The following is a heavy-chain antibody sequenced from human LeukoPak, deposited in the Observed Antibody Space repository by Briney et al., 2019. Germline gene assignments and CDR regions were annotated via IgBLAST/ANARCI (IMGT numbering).Heavy chain of an antibody. CDR2: INPNSGGT. CDR3: ARGTYGSGSYYIDYYYYYMDV. J-gene: IGHJ6*03. V-gene: IGHV1-2*02. D-gene: IGHD3-10*01. Sequence: ASVKVSCKASGYTFTGYYMHWVRQAPGQGLEWMGWINPNSGGTNYAQKFQGRVTMTRDTSISTAYMELSRLRSDDTAVYYCARGTYGSGSYYIDYYYYYMDVWGKGTTVTISS. CDR1: GYTFTGYY.